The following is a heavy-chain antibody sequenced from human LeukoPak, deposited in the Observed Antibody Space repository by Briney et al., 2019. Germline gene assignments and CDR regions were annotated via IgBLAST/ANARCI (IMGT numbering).Heavy chain of an antibody. CDR2: ISWDGGST. D-gene: IGHD5-12*01. J-gene: IGHJ4*02. Sequence: GGSLRLSCAASGFTFSSYEMNWVRQAPGKGLEWVSLISWDGGSTYYADSVKGRFTISRDNSKNTLYLQMNSLRAEDTAVYYCVLIRGYPYWGQGTLVTVSS. CDR1: GFTFSSYE. CDR3: VLIRGYPY. V-gene: IGHV3-43D*03.